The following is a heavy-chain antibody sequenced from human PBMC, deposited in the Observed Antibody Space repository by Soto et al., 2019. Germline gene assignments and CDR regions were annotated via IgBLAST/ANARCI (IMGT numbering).Heavy chain of an antibody. CDR2: IYYSGST. CDR1: GGSISSGCYD. V-gene: IGHV4-31*03. Sequence: PXEALSLPCTVSGGSISSGCYDWSWIRQHPGKGLEWIGYIYYSGSTYYNPSLKSRVTISVGTSKNQFSLKLSSVTAADTAVYYCARERITISSNWFDTWGQGTLVTVSS. CDR3: ARERITISSNWFDT. D-gene: IGHD3-9*01. J-gene: IGHJ5*02.